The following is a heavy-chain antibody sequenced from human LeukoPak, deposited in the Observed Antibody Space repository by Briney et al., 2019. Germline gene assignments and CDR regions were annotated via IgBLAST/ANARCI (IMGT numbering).Heavy chain of an antibody. D-gene: IGHD6-6*01. CDR1: GFTFSSYA. CDR2: TSGPGGSR. V-gene: IGHV3-23*01. J-gene: IGHJ4*02. CDR3: AKKVGLVSAPLYYFDL. Sequence: GGSLRLSCAASGFTFSSYAMSWVRQAPGKGLEWVSATSGPGGSRDYADSVKGRFAISRDNSKNTLYLQMYSLRAEDTAIYYCAKKVGLVSAPLYYFDLWGQGTLVTVSS.